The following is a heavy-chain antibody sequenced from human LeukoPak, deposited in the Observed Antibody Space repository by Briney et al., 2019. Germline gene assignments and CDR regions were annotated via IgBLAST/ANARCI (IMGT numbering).Heavy chain of an antibody. V-gene: IGHV3-53*01. CDR2: TYSSGNT. CDR3: ARRINTAWGIDY. Sequence: GGSLRLSCAASGFTVSSSYMNWVRQAPGKGLEWVSVTYSSGNTYYADSVKGRFTVSRDNSKNTLYLQMNSLRPDDTAVYHCARRINTAWGIDYWGQGTLVTVSS. CDR1: GFTVSSSY. J-gene: IGHJ4*02. D-gene: IGHD3-16*01.